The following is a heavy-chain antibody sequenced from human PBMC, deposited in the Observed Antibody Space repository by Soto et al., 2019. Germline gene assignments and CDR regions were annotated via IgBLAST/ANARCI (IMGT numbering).Heavy chain of an antibody. D-gene: IGHD3-22*01. CDR3: AKVISRQSYDRSGYYYAGFDF. J-gene: IGHJ4*02. Sequence: GGSLRLSCAASGFTFSGYAISWVRQAPGKGLEWVSAISGSGGTTYSADSVKGRFTISRDNSKNTVFLQMESLGAEDTAVYYCAKVISRQSYDRSGYYYAGFDFWGQGTLVTVSS. CDR1: GFTFSGYA. V-gene: IGHV3-23*01. CDR2: ISGSGGTT.